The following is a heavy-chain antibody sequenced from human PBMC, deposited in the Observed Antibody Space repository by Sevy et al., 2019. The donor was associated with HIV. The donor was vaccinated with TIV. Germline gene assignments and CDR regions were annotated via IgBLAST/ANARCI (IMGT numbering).Heavy chain of an antibody. V-gene: IGHV1-69*10. J-gene: IGHJ4*02. CDR2: IIPILGIA. D-gene: IGHD2-2*02. Sequence: ASVKVSCKASGGTFSSYAISWVRQAPGQGLEWMGGIIPILGIANYAQKFQGRVTITADKSTSTAYMELSSLRSEDTAVYYCARWGYCSSTSCYRPRGFDYWGQGTLVTVSS. CDR3: ARWGYCSSTSCYRPRGFDY. CDR1: GGTFSSYA.